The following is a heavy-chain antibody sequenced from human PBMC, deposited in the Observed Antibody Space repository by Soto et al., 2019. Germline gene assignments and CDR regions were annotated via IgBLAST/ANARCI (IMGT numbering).Heavy chain of an antibody. CDR1: GYTFTSYA. J-gene: IGHJ4*02. CDR3: ARDLLIAAAVDYHFDY. CDR2: INAGNGNT. V-gene: IGHV1-3*01. Sequence: EASVKVCCKASGYTFTSYAMHWVRQAPGQRLEWMGWINAGNGNTKYSQKFQGRVTITRDTSASTAYMELSSLRSEDTAVYYCARDLLIAAAVDYHFDYWGQGTLVTVSS. D-gene: IGHD6-13*01.